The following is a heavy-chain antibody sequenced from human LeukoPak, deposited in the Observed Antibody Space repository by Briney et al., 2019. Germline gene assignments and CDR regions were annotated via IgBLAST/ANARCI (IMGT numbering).Heavy chain of an antibody. D-gene: IGHD6-19*01. CDR1: GYSISSGYY. CDR2: IYHSGST. J-gene: IGHJ4*02. V-gene: IGHV4-38-2*02. CDR3: ARDIAVAGNIFDY. Sequence: SETLSLTCTVSGYSISSGYYWGWIRQPPGKGLEWIGSIYHSGSTYYNPSLKSRVTISVDTSKNQFSLKLSSVTAADTAVYYCARDIAVAGNIFDYWGQGTLVTVSS.